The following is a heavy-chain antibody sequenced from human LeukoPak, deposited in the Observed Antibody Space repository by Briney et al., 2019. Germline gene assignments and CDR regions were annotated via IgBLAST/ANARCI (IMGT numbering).Heavy chain of an antibody. J-gene: IGHJ3*01. CDR3: AKDLALPGTGGGFDV. D-gene: IGHD6-19*01. CDR1: GFTFTTYA. V-gene: IGHV3-23*01. CDR2: ISGGGDKA. Sequence: PWGSLRLSCAASGFTFTTYAINWVRQAPGKGLEWVSGISGGGDKAYYADSVNGRFTISRDNSKNTVSLQMSSLRAADTALYYCAKDLALPGTGGGFDVWGQGTRVAVSS.